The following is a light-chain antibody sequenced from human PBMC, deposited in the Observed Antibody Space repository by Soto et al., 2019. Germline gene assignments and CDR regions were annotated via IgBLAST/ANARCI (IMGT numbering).Light chain of an antibody. CDR2: GAS. CDR1: QSLSKS. J-gene: IGKJ1*01. Sequence: EIVLTQSPATLSFSPGERATLSCRASQSLSKSLVWCQQKPGQAPRLLIDGASNRATGIPARFSGSGSGTDFTLTISRLEPEDFAVYYCQQYGSSPRTFGQGTKVDIK. V-gene: IGKV3-20*01. CDR3: QQYGSSPRT.